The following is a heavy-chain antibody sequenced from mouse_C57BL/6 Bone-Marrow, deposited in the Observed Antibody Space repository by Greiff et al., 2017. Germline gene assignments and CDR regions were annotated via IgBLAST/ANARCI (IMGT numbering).Heavy chain of an antibody. J-gene: IGHJ3*01. Sequence: QVQLQQPGAELVMPGASVKLSCKASGYTFTSYWMHWVKQRPGQGLEWIGEIDPSDSYTNYNQKFKGKSTLPVDKSSSTAYMQLSSLTSEDSAVYYCARENYYYGSAWFADWGQGTLVTVSA. V-gene: IGHV1-69*01. CDR1: GYTFTSYW. CDR2: IDPSDSYT. CDR3: ARENYYYGSAWFAD. D-gene: IGHD1-1*01.